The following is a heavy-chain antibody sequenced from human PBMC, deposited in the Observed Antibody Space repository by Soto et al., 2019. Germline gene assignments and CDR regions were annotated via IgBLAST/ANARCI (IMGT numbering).Heavy chain of an antibody. CDR2: ISPYSGYT. D-gene: IGHD2-2*01. V-gene: IGHV1-18*01. J-gene: IGHJ4*02. Sequence: ASVKVSCKGFGYSFMKYGINWVRQAPGQGLELVGWISPYSGYTHSAQKFHGRLTLTTDTAASTAYMELRILRSADTALYYCAREASVLIPAARPSRFDSWGQGTLVTVSS. CDR1: GYSFMKYG. CDR3: AREASVLIPAARPSRFDS.